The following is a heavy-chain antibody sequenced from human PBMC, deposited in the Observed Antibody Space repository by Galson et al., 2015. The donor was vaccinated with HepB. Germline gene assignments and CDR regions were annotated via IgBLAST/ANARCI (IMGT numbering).Heavy chain of an antibody. CDR2: INTSGRTI. CDR3: AREVTPNWFDP. V-gene: IGHV3-48*03. Sequence: SLRLSCAASGFTFSSYEMNWVRQAPGKGLEWVSYINTSGRTIYYADSVKGRFTISRDNAKNSLYLQMNSLRAEDTAVYYCAREVTPNWFDPWGQGTLVTVSS. J-gene: IGHJ5*02. D-gene: IGHD2-21*02. CDR1: GFTFSSYE.